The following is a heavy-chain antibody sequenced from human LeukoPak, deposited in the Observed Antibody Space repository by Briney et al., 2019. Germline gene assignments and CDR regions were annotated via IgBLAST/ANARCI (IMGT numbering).Heavy chain of an antibody. CDR3: ARDAR. CDR2: IYYSGST. V-gene: IGHV4-39*07. CDR1: GGSISTYY. Sequence: SETLSLTCTVSGGSISTYYWNWVRQPPGKGLEWIRSIYYSGSTYYNPSLKSRVTISVDTSKNQFSLKLSSVTAADTAVYYCARDARWGQGTLVTVSS. J-gene: IGHJ4*02.